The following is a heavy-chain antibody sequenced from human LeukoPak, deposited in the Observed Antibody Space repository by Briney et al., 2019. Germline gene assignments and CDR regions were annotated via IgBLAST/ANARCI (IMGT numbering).Heavy chain of an antibody. J-gene: IGHJ4*02. D-gene: IGHD1-7*01. CDR2: MIISGGST. CDR1: GFTFSSYA. V-gene: IGHV3-23*01. CDR3: ARETKIAY. Sequence: GGSLRLSCEASGFTFSSYAMTWVRQVPGKGLEWVSSMIISGGSTYYADSVKGRFTISRDNSKNTLYLQVNSLRVEDTALYYCARETKIAYWGQGALVTVSS.